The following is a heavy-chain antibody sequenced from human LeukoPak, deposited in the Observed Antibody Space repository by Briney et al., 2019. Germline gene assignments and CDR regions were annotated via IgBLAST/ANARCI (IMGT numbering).Heavy chain of an antibody. Sequence: PGRSLRLSCAASGFTFSAYGTNWVRQAPGKGLEWVAVVSADGSVKHYADSVKGRFTGSRDNSRNTLYLQINSLRVEDTAVYYCAKEAGYNYAPLDYWGQGTLVTVTS. CDR3: AKEAGYNYAPLDY. CDR2: VSADGSVK. J-gene: IGHJ4*02. D-gene: IGHD5-18*01. V-gene: IGHV3-30*18. CDR1: GFTFSAYG.